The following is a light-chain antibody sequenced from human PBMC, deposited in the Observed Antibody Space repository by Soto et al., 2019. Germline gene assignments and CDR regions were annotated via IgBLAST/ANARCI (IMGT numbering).Light chain of an antibody. J-gene: IGKJ1*01. CDR2: GAS. Sequence: EIVMTQSLDTLSVSPGERATLSCRASQSVSSNLAWYQQKPGQTPRLLIYGASSRATGIPDRFSGSGSGTDFTLTISRLEPEDFAVYYCQQYGSSPTFGQGTKVDI. V-gene: IGKV3-20*01. CDR1: QSVSSN. CDR3: QQYGSSPT.